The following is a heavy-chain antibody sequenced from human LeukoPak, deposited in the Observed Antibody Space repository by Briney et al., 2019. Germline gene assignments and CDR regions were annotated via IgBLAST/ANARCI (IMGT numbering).Heavy chain of an antibody. V-gene: IGHV4-38-2*01. CDR3: ARQLGEMTYYYDSSGHSGYYFDY. CDR2: IYHSGST. D-gene: IGHD3-22*01. CDR1: GYSISSGYY. J-gene: IGHJ4*02. Sequence: PSETLSLTCAVSGYSISSGYYWGWIRQPPGKGLDGIGSIYHSGSTYYNPSLKSRVTISVDTSKNLFSLKLSSVTAADTAVYYCARQLGEMTYYYDSSGHSGYYFDYWGQGTLVTVSS.